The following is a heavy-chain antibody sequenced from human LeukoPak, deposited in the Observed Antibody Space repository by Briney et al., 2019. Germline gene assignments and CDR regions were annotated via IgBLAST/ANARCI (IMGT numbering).Heavy chain of an antibody. V-gene: IGHV1-18*01. D-gene: IGHD3-16*01. CDR2: ISAYNGNT. CDR1: GYTFTSYG. J-gene: IGHJ4*02. Sequence: ASVTVSCKASGYTFTSYGISWVRQAPGQGLEWMGWISAYNGNTNYAQKLQGRVTMTTDTSTSTAYMELRSLRSDDTAVYYCARYYDYVWGSRTLDYWGQGTLVTVSS. CDR3: ARYYDYVWGSRTLDY.